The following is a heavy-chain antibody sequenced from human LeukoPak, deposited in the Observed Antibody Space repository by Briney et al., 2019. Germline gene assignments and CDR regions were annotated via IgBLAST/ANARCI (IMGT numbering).Heavy chain of an antibody. CDR3: AGDNSPNHPTDY. J-gene: IGHJ4*02. D-gene: IGHD1-14*01. V-gene: IGHV4-39*07. Sequence: SETLSLTCAVSGGSISSNSYYWGWIRQPPGKGLEWIGSIYYSGSTYYNPSLKSRVTISVDTSNNQFSLNLNSVTAADTAVYYCAGDNSPNHPTDYWGQGTLVTVSS. CDR2: IYYSGST. CDR1: GGSISSNSYY.